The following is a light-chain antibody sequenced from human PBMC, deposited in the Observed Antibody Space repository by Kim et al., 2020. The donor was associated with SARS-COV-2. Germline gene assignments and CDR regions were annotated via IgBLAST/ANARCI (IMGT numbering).Light chain of an antibody. CDR3: LQGDSVPLT. J-gene: IGKJ5*01. Sequence: DIQMTQSPSSLSASVGDRVTITCRASQSVKNFLNWYQQKPGKAPKLLIHSVSTLQSGVPSRFSGSGSGTDFTLTIDSLQPEDFATYYCLQGDSVPLTFGQGTRLEIK. CDR1: QSVKNF. V-gene: IGKV1-39*01. CDR2: SVS.